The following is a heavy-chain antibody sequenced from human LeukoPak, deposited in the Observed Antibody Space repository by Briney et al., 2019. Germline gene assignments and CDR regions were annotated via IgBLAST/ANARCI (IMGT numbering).Heavy chain of an antibody. CDR1: GFTFSWYP. Sequence: GGSLRLSCAASGFTFSWYPMHWVRHAPGKGLVWVSRVNNDGRTTTYADSVKGRFTISRDNAKNSLYLQMNSLRAEDTAVYYCARNSGYAIDQGLFDYWGQGTLVTVSS. J-gene: IGHJ4*02. CDR3: ARNSGYAIDQGLFDY. D-gene: IGHD5-12*01. V-gene: IGHV3-74*01. CDR2: VNNDGRTT.